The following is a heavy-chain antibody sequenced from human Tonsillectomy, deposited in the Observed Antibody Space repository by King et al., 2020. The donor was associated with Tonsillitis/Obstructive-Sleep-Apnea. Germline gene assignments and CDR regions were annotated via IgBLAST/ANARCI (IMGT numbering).Heavy chain of an antibody. CDR2: ISGSGGST. V-gene: IGHV3-23*04. J-gene: IGHJ4*02. CDR1: GFTFSSYA. D-gene: IGHD2-15*01. CDR3: ASYCSGGSCYPLVDY. Sequence: VQLVESGGGLVQPGGSLRLSCAASGFTFSSYAMRWVRQPPGKGLEWVSGISGSGGSTYYAASVKGRFTISRDNSKNTLYLQMNSLRAEDTAVYFCASYCSGGSCYPLVDYWGQGTLVTVSS.